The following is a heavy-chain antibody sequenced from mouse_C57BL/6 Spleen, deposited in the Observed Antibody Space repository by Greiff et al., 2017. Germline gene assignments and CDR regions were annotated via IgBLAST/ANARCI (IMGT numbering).Heavy chain of an antibody. Sequence: EVQLVESGGDLVKPGGSLKLSCAASGFTFSSYGMSWVRQTPDKRLEWVATISSGGSYTYYPDSVKGRFTISRDNAKNTLYLQISSLKSEDTAMYYCARHEDDYEGYFDYWGQGTTLTVSS. CDR1: GFTFSSYG. V-gene: IGHV5-6*01. CDR2: ISSGGSYT. CDR3: ARHEDDYEGYFDY. J-gene: IGHJ2*01. D-gene: IGHD2-4*01.